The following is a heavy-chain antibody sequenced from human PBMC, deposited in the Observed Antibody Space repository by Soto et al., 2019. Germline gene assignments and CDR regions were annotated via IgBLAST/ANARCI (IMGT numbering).Heavy chain of an antibody. CDR1: GFTFRTYG. J-gene: IGHJ4*02. CDR3: ARVGRVNYYDSSGPDY. CDR2: IWYDESNK. V-gene: IGHV3-33*01. Sequence: PGGSLRLSCAASGFTFRTYGLPWASQDPGKGLEWVAVIWYDESNKYYADSVKGRFTISSDHSKNTLYLQTNSLRAEDTAVYYCARVGRVNYYDSSGPDYWGQGT. D-gene: IGHD3-22*01.